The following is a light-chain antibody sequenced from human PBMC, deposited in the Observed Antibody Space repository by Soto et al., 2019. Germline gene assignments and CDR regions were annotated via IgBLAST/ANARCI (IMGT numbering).Light chain of an antibody. CDR3: QTWGTGIQV. CDR2: LNSDGSH. CDR1: SGHSSYA. V-gene: IGLV4-69*01. Sequence: QPVLIQSPSASASLGASVKLTCTLSSGHSSYAIAWHQQQAEKGPRYLMKLNSDGSHSKGDGIPDRFSGSSSGAERYLTISSLQSEDEADYYCQTWGTGIQVFGGGTKLTVL. J-gene: IGLJ3*02.